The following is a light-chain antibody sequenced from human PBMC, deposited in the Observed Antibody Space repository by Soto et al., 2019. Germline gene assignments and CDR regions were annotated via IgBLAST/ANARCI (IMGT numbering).Light chain of an antibody. CDR2: GAS. Sequence: EIVMTQSPATLSVSPGERATLSCRASQSGSSNLAGYQQKPGQAPRLLIYGASTRATGIPAGFSCSGSGTDVTLTVSSLQCEDFPVYYCQQQNNGPRRGTFGQGTKVEIK. J-gene: IGKJ1*01. CDR1: QSGSSN. V-gene: IGKV3-15*01. CDR3: QQQNNGPRRGT.